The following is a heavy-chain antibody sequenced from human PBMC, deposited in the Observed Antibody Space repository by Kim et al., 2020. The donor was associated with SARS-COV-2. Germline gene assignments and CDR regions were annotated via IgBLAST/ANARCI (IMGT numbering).Heavy chain of an antibody. CDR1: GFTFSSYG. Sequence: GGSLRLSCAASGFTFSSYGMHWVRQAPGKGLEWVAVIWYDGSNKYYADSVKGRFTISRDNSKNTLYLQMNSLRAEDTAVYYCAREMRRGQSFGGFDPWGQGTLVTVSS. D-gene: IGHD3-16*01. V-gene: IGHV3-33*01. J-gene: IGHJ5*02. CDR2: IWYDGSNK. CDR3: AREMRRGQSFGGFDP.